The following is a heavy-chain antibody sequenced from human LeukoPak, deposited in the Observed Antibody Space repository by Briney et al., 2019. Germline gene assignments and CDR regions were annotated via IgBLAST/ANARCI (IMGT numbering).Heavy chain of an antibody. CDR2: IYPGDSDT. CDR3: ARPAGDGYKPFDY. J-gene: IGHJ4*02. CDR1: GYSFATYW. Sequence: GESLKISCQGSGYSFATYWIGWVRQMPGEGLEWMGIIYPGDSDTRYSPSFQGQVTISADKSISTAYLQWSSLKASDTAMYYCARPAGDGYKPFDYWGQGTLVTVSS. D-gene: IGHD5-24*01. V-gene: IGHV5-51*01.